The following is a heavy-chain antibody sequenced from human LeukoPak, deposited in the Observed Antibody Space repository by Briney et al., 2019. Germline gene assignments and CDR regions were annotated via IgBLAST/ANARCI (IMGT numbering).Heavy chain of an antibody. CDR1: GGSISSGGYY. D-gene: IGHD3-3*01. CDR2: IYHSGST. V-gene: IGHV4-30-2*01. CDR3: ARVLNYDFWSGYPHDAFDI. J-gene: IGHJ3*02. Sequence: SETLSLTCTVSGGSISSGGYYWSWIRQPPGKGLEWIGYIYHSGSTYYNPSLKSRVTMSVDTSKNQFSLKLSSVTAADTAVYYCARVLNYDFWSGYPHDAFDIWGQGTMVTVSS.